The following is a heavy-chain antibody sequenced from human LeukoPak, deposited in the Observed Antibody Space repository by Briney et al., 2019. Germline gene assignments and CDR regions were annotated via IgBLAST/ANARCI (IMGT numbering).Heavy chain of an antibody. CDR1: GFTFSSYG. Sequence: GGSLRLSCAASGFTFSSYGMHWVRQAPGKGLEWVAVISYDGSDKYYADSVKGRFTISRDNSKNTLYLQMNSLRAEDTAVYYCAKAHYDIWAIDYWGQGALVTVSS. CDR2: ISYDGSDK. J-gene: IGHJ4*02. CDR3: AKAHYDIWAIDY. D-gene: IGHD3-9*01. V-gene: IGHV3-30*18.